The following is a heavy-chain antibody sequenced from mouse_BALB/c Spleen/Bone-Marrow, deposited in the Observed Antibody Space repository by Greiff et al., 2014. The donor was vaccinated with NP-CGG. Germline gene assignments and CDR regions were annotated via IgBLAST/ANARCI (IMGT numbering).Heavy chain of an antibody. Sequence: VQLQQSGPELVKPGASMKISCKASGYSFTGYTMNWVKQSHGKNLEWIGLINPYNGGTSYNRKFKGKATLTVDKSSSTAYMELLSLTSEDSAVYYCARKGPYYRYDPYAMDYWGQGTSVTVSS. CDR1: GYSFTGYT. CDR3: ARKGPYYRYDPYAMDY. V-gene: IGHV1-18*01. CDR2: INPYNGGT. J-gene: IGHJ4*01. D-gene: IGHD2-14*01.